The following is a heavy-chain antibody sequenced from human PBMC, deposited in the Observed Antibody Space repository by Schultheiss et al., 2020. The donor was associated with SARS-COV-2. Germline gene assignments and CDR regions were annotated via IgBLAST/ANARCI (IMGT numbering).Heavy chain of an antibody. V-gene: IGHV3-48*01. CDR1: GFIFSNYA. CDR2: ISSSSSTI. J-gene: IGHJ6*02. D-gene: IGHD1-26*01. CDR3: ARDRGVVGALLYYYYYYGMDV. Sequence: GESLKISCAASGFIFSNYAMNWVRQAPGKGLEWVSYISSSSSTIYYADSVKGRFTISRDNAKNSLYLQMNSLRAEDTAVYYCARDRGVVGALLYYYYYYGMDVWGQGTTVTVSS.